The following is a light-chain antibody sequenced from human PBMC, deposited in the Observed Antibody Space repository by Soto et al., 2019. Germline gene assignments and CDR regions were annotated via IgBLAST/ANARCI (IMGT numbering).Light chain of an antibody. V-gene: IGKV3-15*01. CDR1: QSVSSK. CDR3: QQYNNWPPT. CDR2: GAS. Sequence: EIVMTQSPVTLSVSPGERATLSCRASQSVSSKLAWYQQKPGQAPRLLIYGASTRATGIPARFSGSGSGTEFTHSVSRLESEDFAVYYCQQYNNWPPTFGQGTKLEIK. J-gene: IGKJ2*01.